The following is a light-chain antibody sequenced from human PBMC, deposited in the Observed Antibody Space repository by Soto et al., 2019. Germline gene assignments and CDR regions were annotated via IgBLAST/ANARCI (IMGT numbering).Light chain of an antibody. CDR2: HVS. CDR1: QEISIY. J-gene: IGKJ4*01. V-gene: IGKV3-11*01. CDR3: QQRFTWPLT. Sequence: EIVLTQSPVTLSLSPGERATLSCRASQEISIYLAWYQQKPGQAPRLLIHHVSTRATGIPARFSGSGSGTDFTLTISSLEPEDFAVYFCQQRFTWPLTFGGGTKVEIK.